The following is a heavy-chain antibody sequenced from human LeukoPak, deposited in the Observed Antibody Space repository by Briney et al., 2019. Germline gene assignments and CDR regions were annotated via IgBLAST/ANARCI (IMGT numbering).Heavy chain of an antibody. V-gene: IGHV3-21*01. CDR3: ARTLQIYDSSGYSSS. J-gene: IGHJ4*02. Sequence: PGGSLRLSCAASGFTFSSYSMNWVRQAPGKGLEWVSSISSSNSYIYYADSVKGRFTISRDNAKNSLYLQMNSLRAEDTAVYYCARTLQIYDSSGYSSSGGQGTLVTVSS. CDR1: GFTFSSYS. D-gene: IGHD3-22*01. CDR2: ISSSNSYI.